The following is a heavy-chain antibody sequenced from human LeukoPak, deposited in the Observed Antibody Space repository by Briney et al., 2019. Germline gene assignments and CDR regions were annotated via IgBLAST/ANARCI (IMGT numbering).Heavy chain of an antibody. CDR3: ARGDIVVVPAARSDAFDI. Sequence: ASVKVSCKASGGTFSSYAISWVRQAPGQGLEWMGGIIPIFGTANYAQKFQGRVTITTDESTSTAYMELSSLRSEDTAVYYCARGDIVVVPAARSDAFDIWGQGTMVTVSS. J-gene: IGHJ3*02. V-gene: IGHV1-69*05. CDR2: IIPIFGTA. CDR1: GGTFSSYA. D-gene: IGHD2-2*01.